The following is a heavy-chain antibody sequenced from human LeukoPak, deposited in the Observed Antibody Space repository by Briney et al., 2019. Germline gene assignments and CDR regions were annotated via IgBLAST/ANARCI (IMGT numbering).Heavy chain of an antibody. CDR2: IQFHGSDI. CDR1: GFTFTNSG. CDR3: AKDNPIEKVPGLGPGS. J-gene: IGHJ5*02. Sequence: GSLRLSCAASGFTFTNSGMHWVRQAPGRGLEWVAFIQFHGSDIFYADSVEGRFTISRDNSKNTLYLQMNSLRPEDTAVYYCAKDNPIEKVPGLGPGSWGQGTLVTVSS. V-gene: IGHV3-30*02. D-gene: IGHD2-2*01.